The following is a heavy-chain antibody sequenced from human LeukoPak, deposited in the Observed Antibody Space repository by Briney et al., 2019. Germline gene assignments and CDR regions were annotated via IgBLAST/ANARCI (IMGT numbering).Heavy chain of an antibody. J-gene: IGHJ6*03. V-gene: IGHV1-8*01. CDR3: ARGPYSPLYYYYYYYMDV. D-gene: IGHD6-13*01. CDR2: MNPNSGNT. CDR1: GYTFTSYD. Sequence: ASVKVSCKASGYTFTSYDINWVRQATGQGLEWMGWMNPNSGNTGYAQKFQGRATMTRNTSISTAYMELSSLRSEDTAVYYCARGPYSPLYYYYYYYMDVWGKGTTVTVSS.